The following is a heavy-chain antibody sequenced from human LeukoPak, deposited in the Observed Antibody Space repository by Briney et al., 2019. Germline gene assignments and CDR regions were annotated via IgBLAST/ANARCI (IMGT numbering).Heavy chain of an antibody. CDR1: GFRFDDYS. D-gene: IGHD4-23*01. Sequence: PGGSLRLSCAASGFRFDDYSTHWVRQAPGKGLEWVSGISWKSGSIGYADSVKGRFTISRDNAKSSLYLQMNSLRPEDTALYYCAKDRTTVAIGAFDVWGQGTMVSVSS. CDR2: ISWKSGSI. V-gene: IGHV3-9*01. J-gene: IGHJ3*01. CDR3: AKDRTTVAIGAFDV.